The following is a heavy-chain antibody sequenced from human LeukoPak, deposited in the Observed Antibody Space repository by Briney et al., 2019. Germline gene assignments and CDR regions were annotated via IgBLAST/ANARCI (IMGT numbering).Heavy chain of an antibody. CDR2: ISSSSSYI. CDR1: GFPFSSFS. J-gene: IGHJ4*02. V-gene: IGHV3-21*01. Sequence: GGSLRLSCAASGFPFSSFSMNWVRQAPGKGLEWVSSISSSSSYIYYADSLKGRFTISRDNAKNSLYLQMNSLRAEDTAVYYCARGDDYSRYYFDYWGQGTLVTVSP. D-gene: IGHD4-11*01. CDR3: ARGDDYSRYYFDY.